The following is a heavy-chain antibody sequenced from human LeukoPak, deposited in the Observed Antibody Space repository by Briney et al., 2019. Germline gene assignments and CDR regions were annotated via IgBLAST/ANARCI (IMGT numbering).Heavy chain of an antibody. J-gene: IGHJ4*02. CDR2: IVVGSGNT. Sequence: SVKVSCKASGFTFTSSTIQWVRQARGQRLEWIGWIVVGSGNTNYAQKFQERVIITRDMTTTTVYMELSSLRSEDTAVYYCAGTPWFGELTLDYWGQGTLVTVSS. D-gene: IGHD3-10*01. V-gene: IGHV1-58*02. CDR1: GFTFTSST. CDR3: AGTPWFGELTLDY.